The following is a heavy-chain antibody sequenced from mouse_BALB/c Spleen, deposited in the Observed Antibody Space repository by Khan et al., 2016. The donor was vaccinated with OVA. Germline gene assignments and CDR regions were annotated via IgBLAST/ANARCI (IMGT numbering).Heavy chain of an antibody. D-gene: IGHD1-2*01. Sequence: QVQLKESGAELARPGASVKLSRKASGYTFTDYYINWVKQRTGQGLEWIGEISPGSGDTYYNERFKGKATLTADKSSSTAYMQLSSLTSEASAVYCCARRNYFGYTFAYWGQGTLVTVSA. CDR1: GYTFTDYY. V-gene: IGHV1-77*01. J-gene: IGHJ3*01. CDR3: ARRNYFGYTFAY. CDR2: ISPGSGDT.